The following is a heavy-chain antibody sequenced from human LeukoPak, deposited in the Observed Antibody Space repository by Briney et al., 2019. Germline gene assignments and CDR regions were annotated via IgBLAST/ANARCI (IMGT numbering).Heavy chain of an antibody. D-gene: IGHD2-21*02. CDR3: ARLAYCGADCYLPDY. CDR2: IYYSGST. CDR1: GGSISSYY. Sequence: SETLSLTCTVSGGSISSYYWSWIRQPPGKGLEWIGYIYYSGSTNYNPSLKSRVTISVDTSKNQFSLKLSSVTAADTAVYYCARLAYCGADCYLPDYWGQGTLVTVSS. J-gene: IGHJ4*02. V-gene: IGHV4-59*01.